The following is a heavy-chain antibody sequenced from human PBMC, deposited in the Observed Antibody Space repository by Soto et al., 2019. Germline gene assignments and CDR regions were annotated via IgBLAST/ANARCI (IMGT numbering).Heavy chain of an antibody. D-gene: IGHD2-15*01. Sequence: QVQLVESGGGMVQPGRSLRLSCAASGFTFSSYGMHWVRQAPGKGLEWVAVISYDGSNKYYGDSVKGRFTISRDNSRNXXYLQLNSLGAEDTAVYYCARDLSPFRAVVTNWFDPWGQGTLVTVSS. CDR1: GFTFSSYG. V-gene: IGHV3-33*01. CDR2: ISYDGSNK. CDR3: ARDLSPFRAVVTNWFDP. J-gene: IGHJ5*02.